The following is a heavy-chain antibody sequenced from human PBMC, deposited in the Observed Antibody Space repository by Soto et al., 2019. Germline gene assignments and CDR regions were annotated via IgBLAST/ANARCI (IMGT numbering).Heavy chain of an antibody. CDR1: GGSISSSNW. Sequence: QVQLQESGPGLVKPSETLSLTCAVSGGSISSSNWWHWVRQPPGKGLAWIGEIHHSGTTNYNPSLKSRVAISVDKSKNQFSLRLNSVTAADTAVYYCARVRQYCSGTSCYLDPWGQGTLVTVSS. J-gene: IGHJ5*02. V-gene: IGHV4-4*02. CDR2: IHHSGTT. D-gene: IGHD2-2*01. CDR3: ARVRQYCSGTSCYLDP.